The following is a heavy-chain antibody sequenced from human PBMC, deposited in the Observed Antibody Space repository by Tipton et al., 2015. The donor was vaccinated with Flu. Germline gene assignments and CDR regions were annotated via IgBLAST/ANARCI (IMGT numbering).Heavy chain of an antibody. CDR1: GYTFTGYY. Sequence: QVQLVQSGAEVKKPGASVRVSCKASGYTFTGYYMHWVRQAPGQGLEWMGWINPNSGGTNYAQKFQGRVTVTRDTSISTAYMELSRLRSDDTAVYYCARVRVRPDPYYYGMDVWGQGTTVTVSS. J-gene: IGHJ6*02. D-gene: IGHD4/OR15-4a*01. CDR3: ARVRVRPDPYYYGMDV. V-gene: IGHV1-2*02. CDR2: INPNSGGT.